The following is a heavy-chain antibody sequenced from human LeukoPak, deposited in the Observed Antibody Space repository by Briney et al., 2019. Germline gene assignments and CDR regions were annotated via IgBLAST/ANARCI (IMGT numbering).Heavy chain of an antibody. CDR3: ARGRGLLWFGELVYGY. CDR1: GGSFSGYY. J-gene: IGHJ4*02. V-gene: IGHV4-34*01. Sequence: SETLSPTCAVYGGSFSGYYWSWIRQPPGKGLEWIGEINHSGSTNYNPSLKSRVTISVDTSKNQFSLKLSSVTAADAAVYYCARGRGLLWFGELVYGYWGQGTLVTVSS. D-gene: IGHD3-10*01. CDR2: INHSGST.